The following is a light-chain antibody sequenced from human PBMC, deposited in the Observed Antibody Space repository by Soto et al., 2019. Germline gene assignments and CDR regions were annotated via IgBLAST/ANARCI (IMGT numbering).Light chain of an antibody. CDR3: QQSYSSWT. V-gene: IGKV3-15*01. Sequence: EIVMTQSPATLSVSPGERATLSCRASQSVSSNLAWYQQKPGQAPRLLIYGASTRATGIPARFSGSGSGTDFTLTISSLQPEDFATFYCQQSYSSWTFGQGTKVDIK. CDR2: GAS. CDR1: QSVSSN. J-gene: IGKJ1*01.